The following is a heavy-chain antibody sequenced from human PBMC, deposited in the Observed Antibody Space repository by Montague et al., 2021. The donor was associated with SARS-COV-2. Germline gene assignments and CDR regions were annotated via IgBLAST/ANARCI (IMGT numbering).Heavy chain of an antibody. CDR1: GGSISDSNYL. CDR2: IHYSET. V-gene: IGHV4-39*07. Sequence: SETLSLTCTASGGSISDSNYLWGWIRQPPGKELEWIGDIHYSETXXNPSLRSRVTMSRDLSENQFSLRLRSVAAADTALYYCARSLISASGTGSNFDSWGQGTLVAVSS. J-gene: IGHJ4*02. CDR3: ARSLISASGTGSNFDS. D-gene: IGHD6-13*01.